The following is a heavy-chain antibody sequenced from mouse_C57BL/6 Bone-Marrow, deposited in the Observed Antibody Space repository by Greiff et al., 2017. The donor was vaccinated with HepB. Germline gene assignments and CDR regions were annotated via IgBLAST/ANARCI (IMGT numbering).Heavy chain of an antibody. J-gene: IGHJ4*01. CDR1: GFTFSDYY. Sequence: VQLKESGGGLVQPGGSLKLSCAASGFTFSDYYMYWVRQTPEKRLEWVAYISNGGGSTYYPDTVKGRFTISRDNAKNTLYLQMSRLKSEDTAMYYCAMVSSLYAMDYWGQGTSVTVSS. D-gene: IGHD1-1*01. CDR3: AMVSSLYAMDY. V-gene: IGHV5-12*01. CDR2: ISNGGGST.